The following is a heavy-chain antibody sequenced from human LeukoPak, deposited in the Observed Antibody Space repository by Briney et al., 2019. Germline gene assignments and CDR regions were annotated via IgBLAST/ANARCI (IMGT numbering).Heavy chain of an antibody. D-gene: IGHD2-21*02. Sequence: SETLSLTCTVSAYSISNTYYWGWIRQPPGKGLEWIGSIYYSGSTYYNPSLKSRVTISVDKSKNQFSLKLSSVTAADTAVYYCARTGDWSYFDYWGQGTLVTVSS. CDR3: ARTGDWSYFDY. CDR2: IYYSGST. J-gene: IGHJ4*02. CDR1: AYSISNTYY. V-gene: IGHV4-38-2*02.